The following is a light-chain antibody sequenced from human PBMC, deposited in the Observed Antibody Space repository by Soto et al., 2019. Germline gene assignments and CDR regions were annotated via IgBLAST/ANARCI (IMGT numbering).Light chain of an antibody. V-gene: IGKV1-33*01. Sequence: DVQMTQYPSSLSASVGDRVTITCQASQDIANYLSWYQHKPGTAPKLLIYDASNLQMGVPSRFSGSGSGTDFTLTISYLQPEDFATYYCQQYDGHRIFTFGPGTTVDL. CDR3: QQYDGHRIFT. CDR2: DAS. CDR1: QDIANY. J-gene: IGKJ3*01.